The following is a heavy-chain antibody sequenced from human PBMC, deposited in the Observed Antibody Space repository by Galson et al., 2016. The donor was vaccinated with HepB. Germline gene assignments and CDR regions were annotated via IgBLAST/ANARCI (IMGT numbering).Heavy chain of an antibody. Sequence: SETLSLTCSVSGDSISGYHCTWIRQPPGKGLEWIGHIFYSGSTNYNPSLESRVSMSVDTSKNQFSLKLNSVTAADPAVYYCATGRNLFDYWGQGTLVTVSP. CDR1: GDSISGYH. D-gene: IGHD1-14*01. J-gene: IGHJ4*02. CDR3: ATGRNLFDY. CDR2: IFYSGST. V-gene: IGHV4-59*01.